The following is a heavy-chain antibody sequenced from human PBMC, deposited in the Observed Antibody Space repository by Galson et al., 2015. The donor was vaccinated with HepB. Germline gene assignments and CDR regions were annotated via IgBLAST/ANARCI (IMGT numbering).Heavy chain of an antibody. CDR1: GYAFTSYS. Sequence: SVKVSCKASGYAFTSYSMNWVRQAPGQRLEWMGWINAANGHTKYSERFQGRFTISRDNSKTKLYLQMNSLRAEDTGVYYCARNTGVGGMDVWGQGTTVTVSS. CDR3: ARNTGVGGMDV. V-gene: IGHV1-3*01. J-gene: IGHJ6*02. CDR2: INAANGHT. D-gene: IGHD3-16*01.